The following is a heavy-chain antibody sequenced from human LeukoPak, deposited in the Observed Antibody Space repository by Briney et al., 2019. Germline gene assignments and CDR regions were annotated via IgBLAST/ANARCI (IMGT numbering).Heavy chain of an antibody. CDR2: IYYSGTT. D-gene: IGHD2-2*01. CDR1: GGSISSNS. J-gene: IGHJ3*02. CDR3: ARKMRRGYCSSTSCLGAFDI. Sequence: KPSETLSLTCTVSGGSISSNSWNWIRQAPGKGLEWIGSIYYSGTTSYNPSLMSRVTISVGTSKNQFSLKLSSVTAADTAVYYCARKMRRGYCSSTSCLGAFDIWGQGTMVTVSS. V-gene: IGHV4-59*12.